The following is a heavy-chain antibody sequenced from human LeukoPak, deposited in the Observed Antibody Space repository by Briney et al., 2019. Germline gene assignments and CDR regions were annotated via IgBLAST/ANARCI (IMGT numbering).Heavy chain of an antibody. V-gene: IGHV4-59*12. CDR1: GDSISSYY. Sequence: PSETLSLTCTVSGDSISSYYWSWIRQPPGKGLEWIGYIYDSGKTNYNASLISRVTISVDTSKNQFSLKLSSVTAADTAVYYCARASTYCSSTSCYFDNTEGFDYWGQGTLVTVSS. J-gene: IGHJ4*02. D-gene: IGHD2-2*01. CDR3: ARASTYCSSTSCYFDNTEGFDY. CDR2: IYDSGKT.